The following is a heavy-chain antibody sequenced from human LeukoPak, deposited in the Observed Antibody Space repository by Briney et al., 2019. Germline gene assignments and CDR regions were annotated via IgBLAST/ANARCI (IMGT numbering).Heavy chain of an antibody. Sequence: GASVKVSCKASGYTFTSYDINWVRQATGQGLEWMGWMNPNSGNTGYAQKLQGRVTITRNTSISTAYMELSSLRSEDTAVYYCARRYMGNYYYYMDVWGKGTTVTVSS. D-gene: IGHD1-1*01. CDR2: MNPNSGNT. V-gene: IGHV1-8*03. CDR3: ARRYMGNYYYYMDV. CDR1: GYTFTSYD. J-gene: IGHJ6*03.